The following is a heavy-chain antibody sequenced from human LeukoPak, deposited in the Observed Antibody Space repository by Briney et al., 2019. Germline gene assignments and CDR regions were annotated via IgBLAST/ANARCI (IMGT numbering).Heavy chain of an antibody. Sequence: RTSETLSLTCTVSGGSISSGSYYWSWIRQPAGKGLEWIGRIYTSGSTNYNPSLKSRVTISVDTSKNQFSLKLSSVTAADTAVYYCAVPDYYGSGSYLSDGYYYYGMDVWGQGTTVTVSS. V-gene: IGHV4-61*02. D-gene: IGHD3-10*01. CDR1: GGSISSGSYY. J-gene: IGHJ6*02. CDR3: AVPDYYGSGSYLSDGYYYYGMDV. CDR2: IYTSGST.